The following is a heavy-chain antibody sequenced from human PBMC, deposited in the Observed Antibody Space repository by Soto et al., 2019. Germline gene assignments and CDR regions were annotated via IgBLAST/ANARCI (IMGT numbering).Heavy chain of an antibody. Sequence: QLQLQESGSGLVKPSQTLSLTCAVSGGSISSGGYSWSWIRQPPGKGLAWIGYIYHSGSTYYNPSLKSPVTISEDSSKNQFSLKLSSVTAEDTAVYSCAIANYDIVTEHDFDYWGQGTLVTVSS. V-gene: IGHV4-30-2*01. CDR3: AIANYDIVTEHDFDY. CDR2: IYHSGST. CDR1: GGSISSGGYS. D-gene: IGHD3-9*01. J-gene: IGHJ4*02.